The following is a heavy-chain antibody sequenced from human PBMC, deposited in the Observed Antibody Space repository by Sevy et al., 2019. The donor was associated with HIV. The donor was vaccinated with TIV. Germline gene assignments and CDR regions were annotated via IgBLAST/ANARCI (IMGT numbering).Heavy chain of an antibody. CDR1: GGSISSGDYY. CDR2: IYYSGST. J-gene: IGHJ4*02. V-gene: IGHV4-31*03. CDR3: ARGGIAARSFDY. Sequence: SETLSLTCTVSGGSISSGDYYWSWIRQHPGKGLEWIGYIYYSGSTNYNPSLKSRVTISVDTSKNQFSLKLSSVTAADTAVYYCARGGIAARSFDYWGQGTLVTFSS. D-gene: IGHD6-6*01.